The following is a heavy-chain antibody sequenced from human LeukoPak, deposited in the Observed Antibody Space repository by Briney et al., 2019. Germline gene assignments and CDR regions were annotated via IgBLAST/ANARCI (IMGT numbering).Heavy chain of an antibody. CDR1: GFTFSSHD. J-gene: IGHJ6*02. CDR3: ARDLRGYRYGGYPYFYGMDV. CDR2: IGTTGDT. V-gene: IGHV3-13*01. D-gene: IGHD5-18*01. Sequence: QTGGSLRLSCAVSGFTFSSHDLHWVRQAAGKGLERVSTIGTTGDTFYPDSVKGRFTISRESAKNSLYLQMNSLRAGDTAVYYCARDLRGYRYGGYPYFYGMDVWGQGTTVTVSS.